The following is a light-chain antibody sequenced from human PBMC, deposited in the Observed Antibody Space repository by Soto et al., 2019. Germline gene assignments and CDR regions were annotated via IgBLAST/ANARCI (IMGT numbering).Light chain of an antibody. CDR2: DAS. CDR3: QQRSTWWT. Sequence: EIGMTQSPATLSLSPGERATLSCRASQSVGSNLAWYQQKPGQAPRLLIHDASNRATGVPARFSGSGSGTDFTLTISSLEPEDLAVYYCQQRSTWWTFGQGTKVDIK. J-gene: IGKJ1*01. CDR1: QSVGSN. V-gene: IGKV3-11*01.